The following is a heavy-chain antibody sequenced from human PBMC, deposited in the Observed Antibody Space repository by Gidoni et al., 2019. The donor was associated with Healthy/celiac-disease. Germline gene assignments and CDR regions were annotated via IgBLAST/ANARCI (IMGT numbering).Heavy chain of an antibody. V-gene: IGHV3-23*01. CDR2: IIGIGGST. J-gene: IGHJ4*02. CDR3: AKELYGAAAGGGDY. D-gene: IGHD6-13*01. Sequence: EVQLLESGGGLVQPGGSLRLSCAATGLTFSSYAMSWVRQATGKGREWVSAIIGIGGSTYYADSVKGRFPISRDNSKHTLYLQMNSLRAEDTAVYYCAKELYGAAAGGGDYWGQGTLVTVSS. CDR1: GLTFSSYA.